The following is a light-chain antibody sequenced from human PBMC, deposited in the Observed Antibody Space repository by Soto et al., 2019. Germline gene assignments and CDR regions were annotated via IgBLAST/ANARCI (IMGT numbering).Light chain of an antibody. V-gene: IGKV1-39*01. J-gene: IGKJ5*01. Sequence: DIQMTQSHSILSASVGGRVTISCRASQSISSYLNWYQQKPGKAPKLLIYAASSLQSGVPSRFSGSGSGTDFTLTISSLQPEDFATYYCQQSYSTLSITFGQGTRLEIK. CDR3: QQSYSTLSIT. CDR1: QSISSY. CDR2: AAS.